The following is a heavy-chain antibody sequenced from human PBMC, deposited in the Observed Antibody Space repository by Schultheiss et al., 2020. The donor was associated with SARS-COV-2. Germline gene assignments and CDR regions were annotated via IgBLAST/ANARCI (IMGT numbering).Heavy chain of an antibody. J-gene: IGHJ4*02. CDR2: IKSKTDGGTT. Sequence: GGSLRLSCAASGFTFSSYAMNWVRQAPGKGLEWVGRIKSKTDGGTTDYAAPVKGRFTISRDNAKNTMYLQMNSLRAEDTAVYYCARDLRGTVTPYWGQGTLVTVSS. CDR1: GFTFSSYA. V-gene: IGHV3-15*05. D-gene: IGHD4-17*01. CDR3: ARDLRGTVTPY.